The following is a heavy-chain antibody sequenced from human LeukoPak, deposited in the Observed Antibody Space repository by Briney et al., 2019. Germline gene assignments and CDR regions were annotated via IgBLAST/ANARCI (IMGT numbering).Heavy chain of an antibody. CDR3: AREYSYGHGLDY. D-gene: IGHD5-18*01. Sequence: PSETLSLTCTVSGGSINNYYWSWIRQPPGKGLEWIGYIYSSGSTNYNPSLKSRVTISVDTSKNQFPLKLSSVTAADTAVYYCAREYSYGHGLDYWGQGTLVTVSS. V-gene: IGHV4-59*01. CDR2: IYSSGST. J-gene: IGHJ4*02. CDR1: GGSINNYY.